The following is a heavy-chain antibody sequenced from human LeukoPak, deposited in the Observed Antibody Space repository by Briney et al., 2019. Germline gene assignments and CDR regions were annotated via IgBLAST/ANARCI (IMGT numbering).Heavy chain of an antibody. J-gene: IGHJ6*02. Sequence: SETLSLTCTVSGGSISSYYWSWIRQPPGKGLEWIGYIYYSGSTNYNPSLKSRVTISVDTSKNQFSLKLSSVTAADTAVYYCARRDYYYYGMDVWGQGTTVTVSS. V-gene: IGHV4-59*08. CDR3: ARRDYYYYGMDV. CDR2: IYYSGST. CDR1: GGSISSYY.